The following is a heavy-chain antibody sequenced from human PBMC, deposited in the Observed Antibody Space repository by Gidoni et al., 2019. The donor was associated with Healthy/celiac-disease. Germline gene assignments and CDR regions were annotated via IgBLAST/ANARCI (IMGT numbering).Heavy chain of an antibody. J-gene: IGHJ4*02. CDR2: TRNKANSYTT. CDR3: ARLLEHDYGVYYFDY. CDR1: GFTFSDHY. Sequence: EVQLVESGGGLVQPGGSLRLSCAASGFTFSDHYMDWVRQAPGKGLEWVGRTRNKANSYTTEYAASVKGRFTISRDDSKNSLYLQMNSLKTEDTAVYYCARLLEHDYGVYYFDYWGQGTLVTVSS. V-gene: IGHV3-72*01. D-gene: IGHD4-17*01.